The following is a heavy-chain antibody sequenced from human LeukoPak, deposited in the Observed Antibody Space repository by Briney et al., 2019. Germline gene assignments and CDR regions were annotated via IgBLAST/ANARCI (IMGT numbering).Heavy chain of an antibody. CDR3: ARRQQLVPFSYY. CDR2: ISAYNGNT. J-gene: IGHJ4*02. Sequence: ASVSVSCTVSGYTFTSDGISWVRQAPGQGVEWMGWISAYNGNTNYAQKLQGRVTMTTNASTSTAYMELRSLRSDDTAVYYCARRQQLVPFSYYWGQGTLVTVSS. V-gene: IGHV1-18*01. CDR1: GYTFTSDG. D-gene: IGHD6-13*01.